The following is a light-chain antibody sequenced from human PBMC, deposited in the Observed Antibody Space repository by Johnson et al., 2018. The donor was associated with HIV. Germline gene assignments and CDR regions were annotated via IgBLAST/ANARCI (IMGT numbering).Light chain of an antibody. CDR1: SSNIGNNY. CDR2: DNN. V-gene: IGLV1-51*01. J-gene: IGLJ1*01. Sequence: QSVLTQPPSVSAAPGQKVTISCSGSSSNIGNNYVSWYQQLPGTAPKLLIYDNNKRPSGIPDRFSGSKSGPSATLGIPGLPPGDEADYYCGTWDSSLSADVFGTGTKVTVL. CDR3: GTWDSSLSADV.